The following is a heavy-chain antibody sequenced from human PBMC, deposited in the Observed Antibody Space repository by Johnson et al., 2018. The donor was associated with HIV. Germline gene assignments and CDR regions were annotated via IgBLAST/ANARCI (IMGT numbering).Heavy chain of an antibody. CDR1: GFTFSDYY. V-gene: IGHV3-30*18. J-gene: IGHJ3*01. CDR3: AKDVGNYWPDSFDV. CDR2: ISYDGINK. Sequence: QVQLVESGGGLVKPGGSLRLSCAASGFTFSDYYMSWIRQAPAKGLVWVAVISYDGINKYYADSVKGRLTISRDNAKNTLYLQMNSLRAEDTAVYYCAKDVGNYWPDSFDVWGQGTMVTVSS. D-gene: IGHD3-22*01.